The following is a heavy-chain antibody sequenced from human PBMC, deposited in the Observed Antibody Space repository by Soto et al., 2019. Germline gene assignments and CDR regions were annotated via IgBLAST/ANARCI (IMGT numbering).Heavy chain of an antibody. J-gene: IGHJ4*01. CDR3: ARENLSYVG. D-gene: IGHD1-26*01. Sequence: QAQLVQSGAEAKRPGTSVKVSCKVSGYTFTNYFHWIRKAPGQGLEWMGWLNPNDGDTEYARKFQGRVTLTRDTSIPSADWGLSSLTSGDAAGIFCARENLSYVGWGRGTLVTVSS. CDR2: LNPNDGDT. CDR1: GYTFTNY. V-gene: IGHV1-2*02.